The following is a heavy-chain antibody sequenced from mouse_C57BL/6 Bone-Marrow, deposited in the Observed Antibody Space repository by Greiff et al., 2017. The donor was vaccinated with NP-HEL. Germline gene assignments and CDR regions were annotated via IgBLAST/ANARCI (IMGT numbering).Heavy chain of an antibody. Sequence: EVNVVESGGGLVQPGGSLKLSCAASGFTFSDYYMYWVRQTPEKRLEWVAYISNGGGSTYYPDTVKGRFTISRDNAKNTLYLQMSRLKSEDTAMYYCARGEGYDGYYWFAYWGQGTLVTVSA. J-gene: IGHJ3*01. CDR1: GFTFSDYY. CDR3: ARGEGYDGYYWFAY. CDR2: ISNGGGST. V-gene: IGHV5-12*01. D-gene: IGHD2-3*01.